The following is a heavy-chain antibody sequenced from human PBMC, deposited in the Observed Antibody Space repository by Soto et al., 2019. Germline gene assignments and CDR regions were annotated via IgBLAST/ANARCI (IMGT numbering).Heavy chain of an antibody. V-gene: IGHV3-23*01. D-gene: IGHD3-3*01. CDR1: GFTFSTYA. CDR3: AKRPSYDFVN. J-gene: IGHJ4*02. Sequence: GESLKISCAASGFTFSTYAMSWVRQAPGKGLEWVSSINKNGGSTFYADSVKGRFTISRDNSKDTLFLQMNSLRAEDTALYYCAKRPSYDFVNWGQGTLVTVSS. CDR2: INKNGGST.